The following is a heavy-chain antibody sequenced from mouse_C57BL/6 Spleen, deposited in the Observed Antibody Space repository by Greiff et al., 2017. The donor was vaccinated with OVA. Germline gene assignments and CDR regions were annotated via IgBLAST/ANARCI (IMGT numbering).Heavy chain of an antibody. CDR1: GFTFSSYA. CDR3: ARDEGNWALDY. J-gene: IGHJ2*01. CDR2: ISDGGSYT. D-gene: IGHD4-1*01. Sequence: EVQLVESGGGLVKPGGSLKLSCAASGFTFSSYAMSWVRQTPEKRLEWVATISDGGSYTYYPDNVKGRFTISRDNAKNNLYLQMSHLKSEDTAMYYCARDEGNWALDYWGQGTTLTVSS. V-gene: IGHV5-4*01.